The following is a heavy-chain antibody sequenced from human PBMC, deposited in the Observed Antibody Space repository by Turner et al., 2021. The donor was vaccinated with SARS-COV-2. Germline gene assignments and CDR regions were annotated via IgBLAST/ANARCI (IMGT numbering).Heavy chain of an antibody. Sequence: EVQLLESGGGLVQPGGSLSLPCAASGFIFSSYAVSGVRQAPGKGLEWVSTHSGSGGSTYYADTVKGRFTISRDTSKNTLYLQMNSLRAEDTAVYYCAKVPPCGDYFDYWGQGTLVTVSS. CDR3: AKVPPCGDYFDY. J-gene: IGHJ4*02. D-gene: IGHD4-17*01. CDR1: GFIFSSYA. V-gene: IGHV3-23*01. CDR2: HSGSGGST.